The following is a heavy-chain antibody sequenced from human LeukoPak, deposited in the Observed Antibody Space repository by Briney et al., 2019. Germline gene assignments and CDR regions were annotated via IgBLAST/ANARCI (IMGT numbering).Heavy chain of an antibody. D-gene: IGHD1-26*01. J-gene: IGHJ6*03. CDR2: ITSGSSYI. Sequence: GGSLRLSCAASGFTFSDYYMSWIRQAPRKGLEWVSSITSGSSYIYYADSVKGRFTISRDNAKNSLYLQMNSLRAEDTAVYYCARDPYSGSYGNYYYYFMDVWGKGTTVTISS. V-gene: IGHV3-11*06. CDR1: GFTFSDYY. CDR3: ARDPYSGSYGNYYYYFMDV.